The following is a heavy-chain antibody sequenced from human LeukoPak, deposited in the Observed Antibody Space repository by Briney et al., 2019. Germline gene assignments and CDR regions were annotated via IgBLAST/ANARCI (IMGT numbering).Heavy chain of an antibody. CDR2: ISAYNGNT. V-gene: IGHV1-18*01. D-gene: IGHD3-3*01. Sequence: ASVKVSCKASGYTFTSYGISWVRQAPGQGLEWMGWISAYNGNTNYAQKLQGRVTMTTVTSTSTAYMELRSLRSDDTAVYYCARDTAILRFLERLSPFFDYWGQGTLVTVSS. CDR1: GYTFTSYG. CDR3: ARDTAILRFLERLSPFFDY. J-gene: IGHJ4*02.